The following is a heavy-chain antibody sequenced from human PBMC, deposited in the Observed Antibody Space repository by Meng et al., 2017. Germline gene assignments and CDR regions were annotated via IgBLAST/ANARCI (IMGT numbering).Heavy chain of an antibody. V-gene: IGHV4-61*01. CDR3: ARTRGDYYFDY. Sequence: QLQGSGPGLGRPSETLSLTRTVSGDSVTVGSHYWSWIRQPPGKGLEWIGYIDYGGSTSYNPSLRSRVTISVDTSNNQFSLKLSSVTAADTAVFYCARTRGDYYFDYWGQGTLVTVSS. D-gene: IGHD3-16*01. J-gene: IGHJ4*02. CDR1: GDSVTVGSHY. CDR2: IDYGGST.